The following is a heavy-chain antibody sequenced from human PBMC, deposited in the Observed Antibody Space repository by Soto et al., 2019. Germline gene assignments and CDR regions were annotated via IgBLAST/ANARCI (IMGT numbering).Heavy chain of an antibody. J-gene: IGHJ3*01. CDR1: GFSFSTTGMA. V-gene: IGHV2-5*02. CDR2: IFWDGEK. CDR3: AFRGNLVPTGGALDL. Sequence: QITLKESGPTLVKPTQTLTLTCTLAGFSFSTTGMAVGWIRQPPGKAPECLALIFWDGEKRYSPSLKTRLTLTEDTSENQVVLTMANMDPVDSCTYYCAFRGNLVPTGGALDLLGRVTEVTVSS. D-gene: IGHD3-10*01.